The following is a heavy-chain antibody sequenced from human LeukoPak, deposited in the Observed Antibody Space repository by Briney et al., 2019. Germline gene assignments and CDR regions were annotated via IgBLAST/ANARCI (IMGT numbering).Heavy chain of an antibody. CDR2: IYNGVNT. V-gene: IGHV4-61*01. D-gene: IGHD1-26*01. Sequence: SETLSLTCTVSGASVSSASYWTWIRQPPGKGVEWIAHIYNGVNTNYNPSLKSRVTISVDTSKNQFSLRLNSVTAADTAVYYCARSRAFNSGAFDPWGQGTLVTVSS. CDR3: ARSRAFNSGAFDP. CDR1: GASVSSASY. J-gene: IGHJ5*02.